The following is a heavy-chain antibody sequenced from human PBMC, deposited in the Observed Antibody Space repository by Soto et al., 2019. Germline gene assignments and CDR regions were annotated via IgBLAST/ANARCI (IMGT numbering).Heavy chain of an antibody. J-gene: IGHJ4*02. CDR3: ARQGYYDLLSGYYLFDY. V-gene: IGHV4-31*03. D-gene: IGHD3-3*01. Sequence: SETLSLTCTVSGGSISSGGYYWSWIRQHPGKGLEWIGYIYHSGSTYYNPSLKSRVTISVETSKNQFSLKLSSVTAADTAVYFFARQGYYDLLSGYYLFDYWGQGILVTVSS. CDR2: IYHSGST. CDR1: GGSISSGGYY.